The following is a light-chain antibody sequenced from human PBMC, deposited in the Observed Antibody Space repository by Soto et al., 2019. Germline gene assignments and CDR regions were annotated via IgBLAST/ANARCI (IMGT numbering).Light chain of an antibody. CDR2: EVN. J-gene: IGLJ3*02. V-gene: IGLV2-23*02. CDR1: SSDAASYNL. CDR3: CSYAGSNTLM. Sequence: QSALTQPASVSGSPGQLITISCTGTSSDAASYNLVSWYQQHPGKAPKLMIYEVNKRPSGVSNRFSGSKSGNTASLTISGLQTEDEADYYCCSYAGSNTLMFGGGTKLTVL.